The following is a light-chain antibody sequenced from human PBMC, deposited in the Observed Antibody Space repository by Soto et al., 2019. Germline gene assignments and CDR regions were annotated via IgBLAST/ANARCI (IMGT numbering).Light chain of an antibody. CDR2: GDS. Sequence: QSALTQPASVSGSPGQSITISCTGPRRDVGGYTDVSWYQQHPGRAPKLLISGDSTRPSGVSNRVSGSKAGNTASLTLSGLQTEDEDENYRTSYTTSVTYDSGTGPKRTVL. CDR3: TSYTTSVTYD. CDR1: RRDVGGYTD. J-gene: IGLJ1*01. V-gene: IGLV2-14*01.